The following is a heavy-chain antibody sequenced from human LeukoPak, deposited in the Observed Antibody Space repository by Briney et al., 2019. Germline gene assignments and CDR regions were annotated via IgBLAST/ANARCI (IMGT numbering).Heavy chain of an antibody. V-gene: IGHV3-23*01. D-gene: IGHD6-13*01. CDR2: ISGSGGST. Sequence: PGGSLRLSCAASGFTFSSYAMSWVRQAPGKGLEWVSAISGSGGSTYYADSVKGRFTISRDNSKNTLYLQMNSLRAEDTAVYYCANLYSSSWYAAHRGNGTLVTVSS. J-gene: IGHJ4*01. CDR3: ANLYSSSWYAAH. CDR1: GFTFSSYA.